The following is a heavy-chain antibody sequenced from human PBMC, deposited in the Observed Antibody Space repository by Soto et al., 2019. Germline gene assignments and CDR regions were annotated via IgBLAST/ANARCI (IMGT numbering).Heavy chain of an antibody. V-gene: IGHV1-2*02. Sequence: ASVKVSCKASGYTFTGYYMHWVRQAPGQGLEWMGWINPNSGGTNYAQKFQGRVTMTRDMSISTAYMELSRLRSDDTAVYYCAVLMLVGATGTEVDYWGQGTLVTVSS. CDR3: AVLMLVGATGTEVDY. CDR2: INPNSGGT. CDR1: GYTFTGYY. D-gene: IGHD1-26*01. J-gene: IGHJ4*02.